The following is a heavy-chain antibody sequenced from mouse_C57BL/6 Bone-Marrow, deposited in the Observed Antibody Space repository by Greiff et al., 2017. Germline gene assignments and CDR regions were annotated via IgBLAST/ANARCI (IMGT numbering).Heavy chain of an antibody. V-gene: IGHV1-42*01. CDR1: GYSFTGYY. Sequence: EVQLQESGPELVKPGASVKISCKASGYSFTGYYMNWVKQSPEKSLEWIGEINPSTGGTTYNQKFKAKATLTVDKSSSTAYMQLKSLSSEDSAVYYWARLNYYGSNWYFDVWGTGTTVTVAS. J-gene: IGHJ1*03. CDR2: INPSTGGT. D-gene: IGHD1-1*01. CDR3: ARLNYYGSNWYFDV.